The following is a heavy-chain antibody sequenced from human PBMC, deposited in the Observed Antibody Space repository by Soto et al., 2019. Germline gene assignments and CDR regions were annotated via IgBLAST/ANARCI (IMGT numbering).Heavy chain of an antibody. CDR1: GFTFSNYG. CDR3: ARDLLELRGNDY. CDR2: VSYGGSKV. V-gene: IGHV3-30*03. J-gene: IGHJ4*02. Sequence: GGSLRLSCEASGFTFSNYGMHWVRQAPGKGLEWVAVVSYGGSKVYYADSVKGRFTISRDNAKNTVYLQMNSLRAEDTAVYYCARDLLELRGNDYWGQGTPVTVSS. D-gene: IGHD1-7*01.